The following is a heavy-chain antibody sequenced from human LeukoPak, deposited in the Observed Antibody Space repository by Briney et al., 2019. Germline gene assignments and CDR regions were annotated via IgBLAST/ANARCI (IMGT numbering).Heavy chain of an antibody. CDR3: AVYGSGTAGYNWFDP. Sequence: SETLSLTCAVSGGSISSGGYSWSWIRQPPGKGLEWIGEINHSGSTNYNPSLKSRVTISVDTSKNQFSLKLSSVTAADTAVYYCAVYGSGTAGYNWFDPWGQGTLVTVSS. CDR1: GGSISSGGYS. D-gene: IGHD3-10*01. J-gene: IGHJ5*02. CDR2: INHSGST. V-gene: IGHV4-30-2*01.